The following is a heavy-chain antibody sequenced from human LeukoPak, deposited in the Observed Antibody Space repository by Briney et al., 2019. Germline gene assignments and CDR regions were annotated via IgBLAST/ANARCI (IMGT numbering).Heavy chain of an antibody. V-gene: IGHV4-4*09. J-gene: IGHJ6*03. D-gene: IGHD2-15*01. CDR2: IYTSGST. CDR3: ARLRHDCSGGSCYYYYYYMDV. Sequence: SETLSLTCTVSGGSISSYYWSWIRQPPGKGLEWIGYIYTSGSTNYNPSLKSRVTISVDTSKKQFSLKLSSVTAAATAVYYCARLRHDCSGGSCYYYYYYMDVWGKGTTVTVSS. CDR1: GGSISSYY.